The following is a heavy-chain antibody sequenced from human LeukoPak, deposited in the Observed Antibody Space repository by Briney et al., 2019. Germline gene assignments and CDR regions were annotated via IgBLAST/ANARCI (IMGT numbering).Heavy chain of an antibody. CDR1: GFTFTNFA. D-gene: IGHD2-2*01. CDR3: AKDLLVVVPATIEGNY. CDR2: ISNDERNK. J-gene: IGHJ4*02. Sequence: GGSLRLSCAASGFTFTNFAMHWDRQAPGKGLEGVAVISNDERNKYYADSVKGRFTISRDNSKNTLYLQMNSLRAEDTAVYYCAKDLLVVVPATIEGNYWGQGTLVTVSS. V-gene: IGHV3-30*04.